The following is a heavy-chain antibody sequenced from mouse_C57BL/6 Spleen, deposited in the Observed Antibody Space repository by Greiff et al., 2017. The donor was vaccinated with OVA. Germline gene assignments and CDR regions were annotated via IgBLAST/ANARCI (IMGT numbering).Heavy chain of an antibody. CDR2: IYPSDSET. CDR1: GYTFTSYW. J-gene: IGHJ4*01. D-gene: IGHD2-3*01. V-gene: IGHV1-61*01. Sequence: QVQLQQPGAELVRPGSSVKLSCKASGYTFTSYWMDWVKQRPGQGLEWIGNIYPSDSETHYNQKFKDKATLTVDKSSSTAYMQLSSLTSEDSAVYYCARADGYQRGNAMDYWGQGTSVTVSS. CDR3: ARADGYQRGNAMDY.